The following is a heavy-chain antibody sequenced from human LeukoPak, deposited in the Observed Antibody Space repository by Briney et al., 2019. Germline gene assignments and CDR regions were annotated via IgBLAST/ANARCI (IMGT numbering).Heavy chain of an antibody. CDR1: GGSISSYY. CDR2: INYSGST. D-gene: IGHD3-22*01. V-gene: IGHV4-59*08. CDR3: ARWGAAPYYYDSSGYQYFDY. Sequence: PSETLSLTCTVSGGSISSYYWSWIRQPPGKGLEWIGYINYSGSTNYNPSLKSRVTISVDTSKNQFSLKLSSVTAADTAVYYCARWGAAPYYYDSSGYQYFDYWGQGTLVTVSS. J-gene: IGHJ4*02.